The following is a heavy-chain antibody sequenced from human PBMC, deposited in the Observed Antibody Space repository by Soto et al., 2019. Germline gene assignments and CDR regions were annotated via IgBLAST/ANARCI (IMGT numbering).Heavy chain of an antibody. CDR2: ISDTGDGT. V-gene: IGHV3-23*01. CDR3: AKVSYYDNRGYFDF. J-gene: IGHJ4*02. CDR1: GFTFSYSA. D-gene: IGHD3-22*01. Sequence: GGSLRLSCAASGFTFSYSAMNWVRQAPGKGLEWVSTISDTGDGTYYADSVKGRFTISRDNSKNTVYLQMNSLRAEDTAEYYCAKVSYYDNRGYFDFWGQGTLVTVSS.